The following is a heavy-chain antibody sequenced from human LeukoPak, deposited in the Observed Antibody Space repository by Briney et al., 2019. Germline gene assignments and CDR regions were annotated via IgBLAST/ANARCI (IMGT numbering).Heavy chain of an antibody. CDR3: TRGFYCSDHSCYVNGEFDY. D-gene: IGHD2-2*01. CDR2: IGTSGDT. CDR1: GFTFSTYD. Sequence: GGSLRLSCAASGFTFSTYDMHWVCQTTGRGLEWVSGIGTSGDTHYPDSVEGRFTISRENAKNSLYLQMNSLRAGDTAVYYCTRGFYCSDHSCYVNGEFDYWGQGTLVTVFS. J-gene: IGHJ4*02. V-gene: IGHV3-13*01.